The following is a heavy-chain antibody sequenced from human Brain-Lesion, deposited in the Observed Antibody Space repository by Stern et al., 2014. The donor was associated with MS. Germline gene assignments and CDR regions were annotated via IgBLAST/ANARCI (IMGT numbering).Heavy chain of an antibody. J-gene: IGHJ3*02. Sequence: QVQLKESGPGLVKPSQTLSLTCTVSGASISSGTYFWTWIRQPAGKGLEWIGRISTGGTPPDTPPLRSRVPISQNTPKKEFSLRLSSVTAADTAVYYCARAYYYDTSGDSDAFNIWGQGTQVTVSS. CDR1: GASISSGTYF. V-gene: IGHV4-61*02. CDR3: ARAYYYDTSGDSDAFNI. D-gene: IGHD3-22*01. CDR2: ISTGGTP.